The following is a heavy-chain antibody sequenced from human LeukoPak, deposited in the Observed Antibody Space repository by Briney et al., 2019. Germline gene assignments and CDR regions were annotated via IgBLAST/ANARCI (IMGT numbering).Heavy chain of an antibody. V-gene: IGHV3-23*01. CDR1: GFTFSNDA. CDR3: ARDPFYDSSAYPT. D-gene: IGHD3-22*01. Sequence: GGSLRLSCAASGFTFSNDAMSWVRQAPGKGLEWVSALSGSGAGTYYADSVKGRFTISRDNSKNTLYLQMNSLRAADTAVYYCARDPFYDSSAYPTWGQGTLVTVSS. CDR2: LSGSGAGT. J-gene: IGHJ5*02.